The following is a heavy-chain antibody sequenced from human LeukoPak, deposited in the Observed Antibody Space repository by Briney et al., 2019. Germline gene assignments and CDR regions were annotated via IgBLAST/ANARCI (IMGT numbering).Heavy chain of an antibody. CDR1: GYTFTGYY. V-gene: IGHV1-2*02. Sequence: ASVKVSCKASGYTFTGYYMHWVRQAPGQGLEWMGWINPNSGGTNYAQKFQGRVTMTRATSISTAYMELRRLRSADTAVYYCARSQYITMIVARLYQFDDWGQGTLVTVSS. J-gene: IGHJ4*02. CDR3: ARSQYITMIVARLYQFDD. CDR2: INPNSGGT. D-gene: IGHD3-22*01.